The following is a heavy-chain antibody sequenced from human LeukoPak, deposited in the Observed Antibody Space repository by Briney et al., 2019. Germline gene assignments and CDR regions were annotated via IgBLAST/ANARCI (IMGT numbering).Heavy chain of an antibody. D-gene: IGHD3-10*01. J-gene: IGHJ4*02. CDR1: GFTFSSYA. Sequence: GGSLRLSCAASGFTFSSYAMSWVRQAPGKGREWVSAISGSGGSTYYADSVKGRFTISRDNSKNTLYLQMNSLRAEDTAVYYCAKEMVRGVILTHFDYWGQGTLVTVSS. CDR3: AKEMVRGVILTHFDY. CDR2: ISGSGGST. V-gene: IGHV3-23*01.